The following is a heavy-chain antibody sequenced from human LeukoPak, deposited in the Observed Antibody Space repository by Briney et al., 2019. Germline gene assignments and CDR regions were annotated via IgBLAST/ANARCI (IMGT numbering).Heavy chain of an antibody. J-gene: IGHJ4*02. CDR2: ISGSGGST. V-gene: IGHV3-23*01. CDR3: AKTPSYSSSSADYFDY. D-gene: IGHD6-6*01. Sequence: GGSLRLSCAASGFTFSSYAMSWVRQAPGKGLEWVSAISGSGGSTYYADSVKGRFTISRDNSKNTLYLQMNSLRAEDTAVYYCAKTPSYSSSSADYFDYWGQGTLVTVSS. CDR1: GFTFSSYA.